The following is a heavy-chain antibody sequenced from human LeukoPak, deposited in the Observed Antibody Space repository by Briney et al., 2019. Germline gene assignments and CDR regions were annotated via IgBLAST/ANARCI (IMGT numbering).Heavy chain of an antibody. Sequence: SETLSLTCTVSGGSISSYYWSWIRQPPGKGLEWIGYIYCSGSTNYNPSLKSRVTISVDTSKNQFSLKLSSVTAADTAVYYCARVHGSGLDYWGQGTLVTVSS. D-gene: IGHD6-19*01. V-gene: IGHV4-59*01. J-gene: IGHJ4*02. CDR2: IYCSGST. CDR3: ARVHGSGLDY. CDR1: GGSISSYY.